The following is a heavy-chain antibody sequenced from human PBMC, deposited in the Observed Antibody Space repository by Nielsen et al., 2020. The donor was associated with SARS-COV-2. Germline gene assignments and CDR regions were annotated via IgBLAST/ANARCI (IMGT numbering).Heavy chain of an antibody. CDR2: INSDGSST. J-gene: IGHJ4*02. Sequence: GGSLRLSCEASGFTFSSYWMHWVRQAPGKGLVWVSRINSDGSSTSYADSVKGRFTISRDNAKNTLYLQMNSLRAEDTAVYYCARDGWDSSGYYSLPFDYWGQGTLVTVSS. CDR1: GFTFSSYW. V-gene: IGHV3-74*01. D-gene: IGHD3-22*01. CDR3: ARDGWDSSGYYSLPFDY.